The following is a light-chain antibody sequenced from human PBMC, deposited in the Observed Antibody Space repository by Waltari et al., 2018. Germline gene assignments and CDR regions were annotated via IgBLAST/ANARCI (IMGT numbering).Light chain of an antibody. CDR2: QDS. Sequence: SYELTQPPSVSVSPAQTASITSSGAQLGDNYACWYQQKPGQSPVLVIYQDSKRPSGIPERFSGSNSGNTATLTISGTQAMDEADYYCQAWDSSTYVFGTGTKVTVL. J-gene: IGLJ1*01. V-gene: IGLV3-1*01. CDR3: QAWDSSTYV. CDR1: QLGDNY.